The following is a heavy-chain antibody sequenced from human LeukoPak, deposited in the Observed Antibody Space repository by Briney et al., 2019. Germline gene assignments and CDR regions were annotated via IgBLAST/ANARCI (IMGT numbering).Heavy chain of an antibody. CDR2: ITSSGTTI. Sequence: PGGALRLSCTVSGCTLSDHYMSWFRKSPGGGLEWVSWITSSGTTIDYADSVKGRGTISRDNTKNSIYLQMNSLRAASTAVYYCARAPHHGHPYWGQGTLVTVSS. J-gene: IGHJ4*02. CDR1: GCTLSDHY. D-gene: IGHD1-14*01. CDR3: ARAPHHGHPY. V-gene: IGHV3-11*01.